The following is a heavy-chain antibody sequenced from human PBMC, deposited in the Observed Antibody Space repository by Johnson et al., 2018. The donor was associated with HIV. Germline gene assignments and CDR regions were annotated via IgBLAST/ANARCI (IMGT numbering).Heavy chain of an antibody. J-gene: IGHJ3*01. CDR3: VTFYYDNSNYFELASFFPGPTDL. CDR2: IRYDGSNK. CDR1: GFTFSSYG. D-gene: IGHD3-22*01. Sequence: VQLVESGGGVVQPGGSLRLSCAASGFTFSSYGMHWVRQAPGKGLEWVAFIRYDGSNKYFADSVKGRFTISRDNSKNTLYLQMNSLRAEDTAVYYCVTFYYDNSNYFELASFFPGPTDLWGQGTMVTVSS. V-gene: IGHV3-30*02.